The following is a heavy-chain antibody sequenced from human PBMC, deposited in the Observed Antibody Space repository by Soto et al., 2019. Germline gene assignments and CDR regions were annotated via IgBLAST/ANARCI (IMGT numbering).Heavy chain of an antibody. CDR2: IIPIFGTA. CDR3: ARVRVRFLEWLGSEG. Sequence: QVQLVQSGAEVKKPGSSVKVSCKASGGTFSSYAFSWLRQAPGQGLEWMGGIIPIFGTANYAQKFQGRVTITADESTSTAYMELSSLRSEDTGVYYCARVRVRFLEWLGSEGWGQGTLVTVSS. J-gene: IGHJ4*02. V-gene: IGHV1-69*12. D-gene: IGHD3-3*01. CDR1: GGTFSSYA.